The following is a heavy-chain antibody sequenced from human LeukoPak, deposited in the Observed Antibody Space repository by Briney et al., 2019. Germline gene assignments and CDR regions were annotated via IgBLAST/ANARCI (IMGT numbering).Heavy chain of an antibody. D-gene: IGHD4-17*01. Sequence: PGGSLRLSCAASGFTFSSYWMSWVRQAPGKGLEWVANIKQDGSEKYYVDSVKGRFTISRDNAKNSLYLQMNSLRAEDTAIYYCAKDRHDYGDYALDYWGQGTLVTVSS. CDR1: GFTFSSYW. CDR3: AKDRHDYGDYALDY. CDR2: IKQDGSEK. V-gene: IGHV3-7*03. J-gene: IGHJ4*02.